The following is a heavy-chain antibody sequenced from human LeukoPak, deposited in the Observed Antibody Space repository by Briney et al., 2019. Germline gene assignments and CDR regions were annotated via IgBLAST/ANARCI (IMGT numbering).Heavy chain of an antibody. V-gene: IGHV3-23*01. Sequence: EGSLRLSCAASGFTFSNYAMSWVRQAPGKGLEWVSAISGSGGSTYYADSVKGRFTISRDNSKNTLYLQMNSLRAEDTAVYYCAKDGRVAGYYWGQGTLVTVSS. J-gene: IGHJ4*02. CDR1: GFTFSNYA. CDR2: ISGSGGST. D-gene: IGHD3-3*01. CDR3: AKDGRVAGYY.